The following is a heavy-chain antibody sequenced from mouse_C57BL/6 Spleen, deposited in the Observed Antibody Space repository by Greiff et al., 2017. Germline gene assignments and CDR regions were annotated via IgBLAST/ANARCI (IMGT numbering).Heavy chain of an antibody. CDR1: GYTFTSYW. CDR3: AAGDGSCYADFDY. CDR2: IDPSDSYT. D-gene: IGHD1-1*01. J-gene: IGHJ2*01. V-gene: IGHV1-69*01. Sequence: QVQLQQPGAELVMPGASVKLSCKASGYTFTSYWMHWVKQRPGQGLEWIGEIDPSDSYTNYNQKFKGKATLTVDKSSSTAYMQLSSLPSEDSAVYYCAAGDGSCYADFDYWGQGTTLTVSS.